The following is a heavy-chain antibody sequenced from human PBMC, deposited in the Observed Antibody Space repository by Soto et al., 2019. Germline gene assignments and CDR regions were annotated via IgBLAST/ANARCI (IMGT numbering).Heavy chain of an antibody. CDR2: IWYDGSNK. CDR3: ARDGAAGTPYYYYGMDV. D-gene: IGHD6-13*01. J-gene: IGHJ6*02. Sequence: QVQLVESGGGVVQPGRSLRLSCAASGFTFSSYGMHWVRQAPGKGLEWVAVIWYDGSNKYYADSVKGRFTISRDNSKNTLYLQMNSLRAEDTAVYYCARDGAAGTPYYYYGMDVWDQGTTVTVSS. CDR1: GFTFSSYG. V-gene: IGHV3-33*01.